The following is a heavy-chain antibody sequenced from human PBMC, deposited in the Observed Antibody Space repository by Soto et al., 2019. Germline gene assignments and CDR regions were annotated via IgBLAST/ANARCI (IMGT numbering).Heavy chain of an antibody. CDR2: ISGSADST. CDR1: GFSFSSFA. CDR3: AKTRGAMIYAISVYGMDV. Sequence: EVQLLESGGGFIHPGGSLRLSCAASGFSFSSFAMNCVRQAPGKGLEWGAIISGSADSTFYADSVKGRFTISRDNSKSTLYLQINSLRAEDTAVYYCAKTRGAMIYAISVYGMDVWGQGTTVTVSS. J-gene: IGHJ6*02. D-gene: IGHD2-8*01. V-gene: IGHV3-23*01.